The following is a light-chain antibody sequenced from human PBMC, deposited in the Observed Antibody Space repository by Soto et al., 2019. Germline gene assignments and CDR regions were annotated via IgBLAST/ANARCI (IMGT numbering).Light chain of an antibody. Sequence: DIQMTQSPSSLSASVRDRVTITCRASQGISNYLDWYQQKPGKVPKLLIYAASTLQSGVPSRFSGSGSGTDFTLTISSLQPEAVATYYCQKYDSAPWTFGQGTKVEIK. CDR3: QKYDSAPWT. J-gene: IGKJ1*01. CDR2: AAS. V-gene: IGKV1-27*01. CDR1: QGISNY.